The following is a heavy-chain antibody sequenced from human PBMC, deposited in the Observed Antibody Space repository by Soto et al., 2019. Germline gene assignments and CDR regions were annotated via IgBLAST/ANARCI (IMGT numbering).Heavy chain of an antibody. V-gene: IGHV3-30*18. CDR1: GFTFSSNG. J-gene: IGHJ4*02. CDR2: ISDDGRNK. D-gene: IGHD3-3*01. CDR3: AKDQIFGVVIPLDH. Sequence: QVQLVESGGGVVQPGRSLRLSCAASGFTFSSNGMHWVRQAPGKGLEWVAVISDDGRNKYHADSVKGRFTISRDNSKNTLYLQMNSLRAEDTAVYYCAKDQIFGVVIPLDHWGQGTLVTVSS.